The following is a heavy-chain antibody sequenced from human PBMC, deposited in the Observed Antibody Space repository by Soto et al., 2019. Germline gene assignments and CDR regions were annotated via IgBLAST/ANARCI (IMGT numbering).Heavy chain of an antibody. CDR2: IYHSGST. CDR1: GGYISSYY. Sequence: PSETLSLTCTVSGGYISSYYWSWIRQPPGKGLEWIGYIYHSGSTYYNPSLKSRVAISVDRSKNQFSLKLSSVTAADTAVYYCARVPSPWGQGTLVTVSS. V-gene: IGHV4-59*12. CDR3: ARVPSP. J-gene: IGHJ5*02.